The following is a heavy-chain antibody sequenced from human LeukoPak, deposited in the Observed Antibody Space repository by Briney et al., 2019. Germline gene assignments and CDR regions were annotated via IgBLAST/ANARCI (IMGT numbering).Heavy chain of an antibody. D-gene: IGHD3/OR15-3a*01. Sequence: SETLFLTCTVSGVSISSSYSYWGWIRQPPGMGLEWIGSIYYTGNTYYNASLKSQVSISIDTSKNQSSLKLTSVTAADTAVYYCARQTGSGLFILPGGQGTLVTVSS. J-gene: IGHJ4*02. CDR1: GVSISSSYSY. V-gene: IGHV4-39*01. CDR2: IYYTGNT. CDR3: ARQTGSGLFILP.